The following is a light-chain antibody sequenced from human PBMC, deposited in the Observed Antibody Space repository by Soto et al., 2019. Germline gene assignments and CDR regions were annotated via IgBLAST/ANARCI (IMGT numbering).Light chain of an antibody. CDR2: DVI. J-gene: IGLJ2*01. Sequence: QSALTQPASVSGSPGQSITIPCTGTSSDLGDYNYVSWYQQHPGKAPKLMIYDVIYRPSGVSNRFSGSKSGNTASLTISGLQAEDEADYYCSSYTSSTTLVFGGGTKLTVL. CDR3: SSYTSSTTLV. V-gene: IGLV2-14*01. CDR1: SSDLGDYNY.